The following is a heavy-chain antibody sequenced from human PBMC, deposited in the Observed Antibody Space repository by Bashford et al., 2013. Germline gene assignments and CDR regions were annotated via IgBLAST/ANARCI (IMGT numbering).Heavy chain of an antibody. CDR3: AKVIPGTAPQPVDY. D-gene: IGHD6-13*01. Sequence: VRQAPGKGLEWVSSITGDRSYTSNTESLKGRFTVTRDNSKNTLYLQMNSLRAEDTAVYYCAKVIPGTAPQPVDYVGPGXPGHRLL. V-gene: IGHV3-21*01. CDR2: ITGDRSYT. J-gene: IGHJ4*02.